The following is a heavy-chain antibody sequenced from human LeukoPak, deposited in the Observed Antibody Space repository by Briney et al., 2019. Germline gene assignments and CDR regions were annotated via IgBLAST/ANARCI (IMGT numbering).Heavy chain of an antibody. CDR1: GGSITTYF. CDR3: ARGGWYPESFQH. D-gene: IGHD6-19*01. V-gene: IGHV4-59*01. Sequence: SETLSLTCSVSGGSITTYFWTWIRQPPGKGLEWIGYIYYSGSTNYNPSLKSRVTISVDTSKNQFSLKLSSVTAADTAVYYCARGGWYPESFQHWGQGALVTVSS. J-gene: IGHJ1*01. CDR2: IYYSGST.